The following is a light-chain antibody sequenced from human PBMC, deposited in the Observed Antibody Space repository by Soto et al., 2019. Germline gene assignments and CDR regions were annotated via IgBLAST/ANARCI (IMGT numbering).Light chain of an antibody. CDR3: RQRSNRWT. CDR2: DAS. J-gene: IGKJ1*01. Sequence: EIVLTQAPATLSLSPGERATLSCRASQSVSDYLAWYQQKPGQAHRLLIYDASNRATGIPARFSGSGSGTDCTLPTSSLEREYFAVYYCRQRSNRWTFGQGTRVEIK. CDR1: QSVSDY. V-gene: IGKV3-11*01.